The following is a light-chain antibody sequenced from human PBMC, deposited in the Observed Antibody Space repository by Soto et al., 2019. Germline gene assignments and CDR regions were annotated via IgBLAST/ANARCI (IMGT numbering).Light chain of an antibody. V-gene: IGKV3-20*01. CDR1: QSVSNSY. CDR3: QQDGSSPRT. Sequence: EIVLTQSPDTLSLSPGERATLSCRASQSVSNSYLAWYQQKPGQAPRLLISAAFFRAAGIPDRFSGRGSGTGFTLTISRLEPDDFPVYYCQQDGSSPRTFGEGTKVEIK. CDR2: AAF. J-gene: IGKJ1*01.